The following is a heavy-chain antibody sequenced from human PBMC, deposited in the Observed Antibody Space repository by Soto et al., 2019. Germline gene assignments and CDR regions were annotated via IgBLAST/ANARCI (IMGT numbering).Heavy chain of an antibody. Sequence: XETLSLTCTVSGGSVSSNYWTWIRQPAGKGLEWIGRMYISGTTDYNPSLRGRVTMSVDTSKNHFSLTLTSVTAADTAVYYCARERAAPSWIDPSGRGTLVTVSS. CDR2: MYISGTT. CDR1: GGSVSSNY. D-gene: IGHD6-6*01. V-gene: IGHV4-4*07. J-gene: IGHJ5*02. CDR3: ARERAAPSWIDP.